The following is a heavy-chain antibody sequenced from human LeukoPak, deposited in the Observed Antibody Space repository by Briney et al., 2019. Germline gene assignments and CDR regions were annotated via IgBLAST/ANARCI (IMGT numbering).Heavy chain of an antibody. V-gene: IGHV3-30*14. CDR1: GFTFSSYA. CDR3: ARNNREAVAGQFDY. CDR2: IRYDGSNK. J-gene: IGHJ4*02. D-gene: IGHD6-19*01. Sequence: PGGSLRLSCAASGFTFSSYAMHWVRQAPGKGLEWVAFIRYDGSNKYYADSVKGRFTISRDNSKNTLYLQMNSLRAEDTAVYYCARNNREAVAGQFDYWGQGTLVTVSS.